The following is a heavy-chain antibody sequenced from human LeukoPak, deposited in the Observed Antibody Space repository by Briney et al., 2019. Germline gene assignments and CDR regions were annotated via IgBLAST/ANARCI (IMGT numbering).Heavy chain of an antibody. V-gene: IGHV4-59*01. CDR2: IFYSGST. J-gene: IGHJ3*02. CDR1: GGSISTYF. D-gene: IGHD6-25*01. Sequence: PSETLSLTCTVSGGSISTYFWSWIRQPPGKGLERIGYIFYSGSTNYNPSLQSRVTISVDTPKNQFSLNLSSVTAADTAVYYCARDGPAAHDAFDIWGQGTMVTVSS. CDR3: ARDGPAAHDAFDI.